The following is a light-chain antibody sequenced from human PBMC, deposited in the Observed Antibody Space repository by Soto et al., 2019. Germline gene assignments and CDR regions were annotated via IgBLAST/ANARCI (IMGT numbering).Light chain of an antibody. CDR1: ESVSSSD. CDR2: DAS. Sequence: EIVLTQSPATLSLSPGERATLSCRASESVSSSDLAWYQQKPGQAPRLLMYDASSRATGIPDRFSGSGSGTDFTLTISRLDPEDFAVYYCQQYGSSSWTFGQGTKVDIK. CDR3: QQYGSSSWT. V-gene: IGKV3-20*01. J-gene: IGKJ1*01.